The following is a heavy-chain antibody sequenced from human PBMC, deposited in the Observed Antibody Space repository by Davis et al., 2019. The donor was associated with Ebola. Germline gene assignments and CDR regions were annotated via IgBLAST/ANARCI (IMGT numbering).Heavy chain of an antibody. J-gene: IGHJ3*01. CDR2: MSAYNGNA. D-gene: IGHD3-10*01. Sequence: AASVKVSCKASGYTFSSHGITWVRQAPGQGLEWMGWMSAYNGNANYAQKYEGRVILSRDTSTTTAYMELRSLKSDDTAVYYCARGTKVFGELYDAADVWGQGTMVIVSS. CDR3: ARGTKVFGELYDAADV. CDR1: GYTFSSHG. V-gene: IGHV1-18*01.